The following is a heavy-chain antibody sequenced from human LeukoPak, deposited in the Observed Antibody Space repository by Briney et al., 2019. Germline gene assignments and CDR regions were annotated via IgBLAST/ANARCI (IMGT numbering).Heavy chain of an antibody. V-gene: IGHV1-18*01. CDR2: ISGYNGNT. Sequence: GASVKVSCKASVYTFTSYGISWVRQAPGEGLEWMGWISGYNGNTNYAQKFQGRVTMTTDTSTSTAYMELRSLRPDDTAVYYCAIAPTSAKTFDYWGQGTLVTVSS. CDR3: AIAPTSAKTFDY. D-gene: IGHD1-1*01. CDR1: VYTFTSYG. J-gene: IGHJ4*02.